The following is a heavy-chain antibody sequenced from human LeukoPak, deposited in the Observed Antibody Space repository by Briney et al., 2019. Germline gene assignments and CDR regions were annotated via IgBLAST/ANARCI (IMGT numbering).Heavy chain of an antibody. CDR3: ARDATYCAGGSCSRFDP. J-gene: IGHJ5*02. CDR2: ISTSSIYI. Sequence: GGSLRLSCAASGFTFSRYSMNWVRQAPGKGLEWVSSISTSSIYIYYADSVKGRFTISRDNAKNSLYLQMNSLRAEDTALYYCARDATYCAGGSCSRFDPWGQGTLVTVSS. V-gene: IGHV3-21*01. D-gene: IGHD2-15*01. CDR1: GFTFSRYS.